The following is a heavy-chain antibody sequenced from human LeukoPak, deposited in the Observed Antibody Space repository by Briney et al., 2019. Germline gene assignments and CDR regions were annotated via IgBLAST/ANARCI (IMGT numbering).Heavy chain of an antibody. V-gene: IGHV4-59*01. CDR1: GGSISSYY. Sequence: SETLSFTCTVSGGSISSYYWSCIRQPPGKGLEWIGYIYYSGSTNYNPSLKSRVTISVDTSKNQFSLKLSSVTAADTAVYYCARDRYYYDHWGQGTLVTVSS. D-gene: IGHD1-14*01. CDR2: IYYSGST. J-gene: IGHJ4*02. CDR3: ARDRYYYDH.